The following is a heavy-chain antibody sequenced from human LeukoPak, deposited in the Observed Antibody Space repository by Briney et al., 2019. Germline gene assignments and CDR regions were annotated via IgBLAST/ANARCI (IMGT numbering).Heavy chain of an antibody. J-gene: IGHJ3*02. Sequence: ASVKVSRKASGYTFTGYYMHWVRQAPGQGLKWMGWINPNSGGTNYAQKFQGRVTMTRDTSISTAYMELSRLRSDDTAVYYCASYYDILTGYYSVHAFDIWGQGTMVTVSS. D-gene: IGHD3-9*01. CDR3: ASYYDILTGYYSVHAFDI. CDR2: INPNSGGT. V-gene: IGHV1-2*02. CDR1: GYTFTGYY.